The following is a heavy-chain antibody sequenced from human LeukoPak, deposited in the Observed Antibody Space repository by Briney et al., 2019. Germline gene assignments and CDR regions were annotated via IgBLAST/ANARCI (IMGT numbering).Heavy chain of an antibody. Sequence: SESLSRTCTVSGGSISSYYWRWIRQRPGEGRGWVGYIYYSGSTYSNPSLNSRVTISVDTSKNQFPLKLSSVTAADTAVYYCARDSGGTGGIDYWGQGPLVPVSS. CDR3: ARDSGGTGGIDY. J-gene: IGHJ4*02. CDR2: IYYSGST. D-gene: IGHD4-23*01. CDR1: GGSISSYY. V-gene: IGHV4-59*06.